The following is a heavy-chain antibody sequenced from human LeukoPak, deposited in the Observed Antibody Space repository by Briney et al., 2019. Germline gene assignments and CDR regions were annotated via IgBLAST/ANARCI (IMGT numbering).Heavy chain of an antibody. CDR3: ARYAQQLVDY. V-gene: IGHV3-23*01. D-gene: IGHD6-13*01. CDR2: ISGNGGST. Sequence: GGSLRLSCAASGFTFSSYAMSWVRQAPGKGLEWVSGISGNGGSTYYADSVKGRFTISRDNSKNTLYLQMNSLRAEDTAVYYCARYAQQLVDYWGQGTLVTVSS. CDR1: GFTFSSYA. J-gene: IGHJ4*02.